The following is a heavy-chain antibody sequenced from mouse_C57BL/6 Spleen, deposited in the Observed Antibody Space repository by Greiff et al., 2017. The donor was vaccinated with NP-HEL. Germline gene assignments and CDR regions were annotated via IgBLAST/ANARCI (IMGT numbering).Heavy chain of an antibody. D-gene: IGHD1-1*01. CDR1: GYTFTSYG. V-gene: IGHV1-81*01. CDR2: IYPRSGNT. CDR3: ASTVVALDY. J-gene: IGHJ2*01. Sequence: QVQLQQSGAELARPGASVKLSCTASGYTFTSYGISWVKQRTGQGLEWIGEIYPRSGNTYYNEKFKGKATLTADKSSSTAYMELRSLTSEDSAVYFCASTVVALDYWGQGTTLTVSS.